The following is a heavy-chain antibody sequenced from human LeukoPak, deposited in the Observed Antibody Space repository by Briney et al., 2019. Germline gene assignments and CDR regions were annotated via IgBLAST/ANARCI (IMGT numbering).Heavy chain of an antibody. D-gene: IGHD5-12*01. CDR1: GYTFTNYG. V-gene: IGHV1-18*01. CDR2: ISAYNGNT. J-gene: IGHJ4*02. CDR3: ARDSAMGNLIVATIGLDY. Sequence: GASVKVSCKASGYTFTNYGISWVRQAPGQGLEWMAWISAYNGNTNYAQKHQGRVTMNNDTSTSTAYMELRSLRSDDTAVYYCARDSAMGNLIVATIGLDYWGQGTQVTVSS.